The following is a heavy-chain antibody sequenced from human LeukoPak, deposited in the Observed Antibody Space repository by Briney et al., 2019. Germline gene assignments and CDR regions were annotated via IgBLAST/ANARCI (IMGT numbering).Heavy chain of an antibody. CDR3: ARDDSGISAVGAY. CDR2: FYTSGNI. CDR1: GGSFSGYY. Sequence: SETLSLTCTISGGSFSGYYCNWVRQPAGKGLEWIGRFYTSGNINYNPSLRSRVTLSVDASKNTCSLKLSSVTAADTAIYYCARDDSGISAVGAYWGQGTLVTVSS. V-gene: IGHV4-4*07. J-gene: IGHJ4*02. D-gene: IGHD6-13*01.